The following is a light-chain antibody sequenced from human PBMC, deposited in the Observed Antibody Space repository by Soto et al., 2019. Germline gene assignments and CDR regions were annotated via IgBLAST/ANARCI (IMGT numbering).Light chain of an antibody. CDR2: QVS. Sequence: QSALTQPASVSGSPGQSITISCTGTSSDVGGYNYVSWYQQLPGKAPKLMIYQVSNRPSGVSNRFSGSKSGNTAFLTISGLQAEDEADYYCSSYTSSSTRVFGGGTKLTV. J-gene: IGLJ3*02. CDR1: SSDVGGYNY. CDR3: SSYTSSSTRV. V-gene: IGLV2-14*01.